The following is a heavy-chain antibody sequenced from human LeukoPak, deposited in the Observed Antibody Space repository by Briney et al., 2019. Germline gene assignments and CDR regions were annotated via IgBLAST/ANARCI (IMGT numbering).Heavy chain of an antibody. J-gene: IGHJ3*01. CDR1: GGSFSGYY. CDR2: INHSGST. Sequence: PSETLSLTCAVYGGSFSGYYWCWIRQPPGKGLEWIGEINHSGSTNYNPSLKSRVTMSVDTSKNQFSLKLSSVTAADTAVYYCARRPYYYGSGPAFDVWGQGTMVTVSS. V-gene: IGHV4-34*01. D-gene: IGHD3-10*01. CDR3: ARRPYYYGSGPAFDV.